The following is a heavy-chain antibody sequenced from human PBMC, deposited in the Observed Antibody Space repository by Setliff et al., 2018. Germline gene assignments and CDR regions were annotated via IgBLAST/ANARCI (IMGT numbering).Heavy chain of an antibody. V-gene: IGHV5-51*01. Sequence: GESLKISCKGSGYSFTSYWIGWVRQMPGKGLEWMGIIYPGDSDTRYSPSFQGQVTISADKSISTAYLQWSSLKASDTAIYYCARQSVRGLADNNWFDPWGQGTLVTVSS. CDR1: GYSFTSYW. CDR2: IYPGDSDT. J-gene: IGHJ5*02. CDR3: ARQSVRGLADNNWFDP. D-gene: IGHD2-15*01.